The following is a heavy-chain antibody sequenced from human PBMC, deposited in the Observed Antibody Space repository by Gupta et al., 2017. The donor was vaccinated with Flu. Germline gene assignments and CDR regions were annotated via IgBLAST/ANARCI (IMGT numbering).Heavy chain of an antibody. CDR2: IYSGGST. V-gene: IGHV3-66*02. J-gene: IGHJ5*02. CDR3: ARGEPRYHKWFDP. D-gene: IGHD3-9*01. CDR1: GFTVSSNY. Sequence: EVQLVESGGGLVQPGGSLRLSCAASGFTVSSNYMSWVRQAPGKGLEWVSVIYSGGSTYYADSVKGRFTISRDNSKNTLYLQMNSLRAEDTAVYYCARGEPRYHKWFDPWGQGTLVTVSS.